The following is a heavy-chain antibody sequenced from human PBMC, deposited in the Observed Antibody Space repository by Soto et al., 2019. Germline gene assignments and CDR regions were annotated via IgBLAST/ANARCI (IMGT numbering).Heavy chain of an antibody. Sequence: SGPTLVNPTQTLTLTCAFSGFSLTTTRMGVAWIRQPPGKALEWLALIYWDDDKRYSPSLKNRLTVSKDTSTNRVVLTITNISPDDTGTYFCAHASDFDLLSFDRWGPGTLVTVSS. CDR3: AHASDFDLLSFDR. CDR1: GFSLTTTRMG. D-gene: IGHD2-15*01. CDR2: IYWDDDK. J-gene: IGHJ4*02. V-gene: IGHV2-5*02.